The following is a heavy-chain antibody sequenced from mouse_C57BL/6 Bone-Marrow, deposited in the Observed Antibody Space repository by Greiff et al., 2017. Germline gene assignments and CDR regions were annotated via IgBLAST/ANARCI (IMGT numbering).Heavy chain of an antibody. CDR2: IDPENGDT. CDR1: GFNIKDDY. J-gene: IGHJ1*03. Sequence: VQLKESGAELVRPGASVKLSCTASGFNIKDDYMHWVKQRPEQGLEWIGWIDPENGDTEYASMFQGKATITADTSSDTAYLQLSSLTSEDTSVYYCTTLDWYFDVWGTATTVTVSS. CDR3: TTLDWYFDV. V-gene: IGHV14-4*01.